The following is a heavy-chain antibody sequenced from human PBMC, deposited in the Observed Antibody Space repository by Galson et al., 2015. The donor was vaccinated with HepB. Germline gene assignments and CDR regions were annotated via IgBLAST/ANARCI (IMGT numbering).Heavy chain of an antibody. D-gene: IGHD1-1*01. J-gene: IGHJ6*02. V-gene: IGHV1-24*01. Sequence: SVKVSCKVSGSTLTELSMHWVRQAPGKGLEWMGGFDPEDGETIYAQKFQGRVTMTEDTSTDTAYMELSSLRSEDTAVYYCATSGTYYYYGMDVWGQGTTVTVSS. CDR3: ATSGTYYYYGMDV. CDR2: FDPEDGET. CDR1: GSTLTELS.